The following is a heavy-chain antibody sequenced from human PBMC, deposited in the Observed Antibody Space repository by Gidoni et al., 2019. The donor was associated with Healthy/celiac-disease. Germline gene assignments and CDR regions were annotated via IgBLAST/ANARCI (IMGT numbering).Heavy chain of an antibody. D-gene: IGHD4-17*01. CDR3: ARSGVTTVTIGRYHWFDP. CDR2: IYYSGST. CDR1: GGSISSYY. V-gene: IGHV4-59*01. Sequence: QVQLQESGPGLVKPSETLSLTCTVSGGSISSYYWSWIRQHPGKGLEWIGYIYYSGSTNYNPSLKSRVTISVDTSKNQFSLKLSSVTAADTAVYYCARSGVTTVTIGRYHWFDPWGQGTLVTVSS. J-gene: IGHJ5*02.